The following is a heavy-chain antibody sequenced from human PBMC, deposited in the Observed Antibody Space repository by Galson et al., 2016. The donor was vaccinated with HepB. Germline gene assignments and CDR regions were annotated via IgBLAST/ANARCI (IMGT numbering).Heavy chain of an antibody. CDR3: ARDRYDILTGYYHGMDV. J-gene: IGHJ6*02. CDR2: ISSSRRTI. D-gene: IGHD3-9*01. Sequence: SLRLSCAASGFTLSTHSMNWVRQAPGKGLEWVSYISSSRRTIYYADSVKGRFTISRDNAKHSVHLQMNSLRAEDTAVYYCARDRYDILTGYYHGMDVWGQGTTVTVSS. CDR1: GFTLSTHS. V-gene: IGHV3-48*04.